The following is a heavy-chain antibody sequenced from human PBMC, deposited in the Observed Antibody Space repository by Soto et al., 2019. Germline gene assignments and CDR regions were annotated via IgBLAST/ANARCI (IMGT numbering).Heavy chain of an antibody. V-gene: IGHV4-39*01. Sequence: PSETLSLTCTVSGGSISSSSYYWGWIRQPPGKGLEWIGSIYYSGSTYYNPSLKSRVTISVDTSKNQFSLKLSSVTAADTAVYYCARRCYDFWRRVDVWGQGTTVTVSS. J-gene: IGHJ6*02. CDR2: IYYSGST. CDR3: ARRCYDFWRRVDV. CDR1: GGSISSSSYY. D-gene: IGHD3-3*01.